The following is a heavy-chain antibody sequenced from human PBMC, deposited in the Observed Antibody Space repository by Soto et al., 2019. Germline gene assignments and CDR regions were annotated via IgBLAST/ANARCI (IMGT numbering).Heavy chain of an antibody. CDR1: GYTFTSYG. D-gene: IGHD3-22*01. CDR2: ISAYNGNT. J-gene: IGHJ5*02. V-gene: IGHV1-18*01. CDR3: ARRLGYDSSGYFNWFDP. Sequence: ASVKVSCKASGYTFTSYGISWVRQAPGQGLEWMGWISAYNGNTNYAQKLQGRVTMTTDTSTSTAYMELRSLRSDDTAVYYCARRLGYDSSGYFNWFDPWGQGXLVTVYS.